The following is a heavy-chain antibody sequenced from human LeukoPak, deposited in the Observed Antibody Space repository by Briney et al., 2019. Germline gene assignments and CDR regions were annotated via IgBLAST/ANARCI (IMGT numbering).Heavy chain of an antibody. CDR2: IWYDGSNK. Sequence: GRSLRLSCAASGFTFSSYGMHWVRQAPGKGLEWVAVIWYDGSNKYYADSVKGRFAISRDNAKNTLYLQMNSLRAEDTAVYYCARVGRYYGSGSYNYYYYGMDVWGKGTTVTVSS. D-gene: IGHD3-10*01. V-gene: IGHV3-33*01. CDR1: GFTFSSYG. J-gene: IGHJ6*04. CDR3: ARVGRYYGSGSYNYYYYGMDV.